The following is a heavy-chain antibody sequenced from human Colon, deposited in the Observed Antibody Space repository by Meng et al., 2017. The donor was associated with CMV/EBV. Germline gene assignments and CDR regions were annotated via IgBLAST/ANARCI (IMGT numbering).Heavy chain of an antibody. CDR3: ARQGGSRFDP. Sequence: SETLSLTCTVSGGPISSSSYFWGWIRQPPGKGLEWIGTIYYSGSTYYNPSLKSRVTISVDTSKNQFSLKLTSVTAADTAVYYCARQGGSRFDPWGQGTLVTVSS. V-gene: IGHV4-39*01. CDR1: GGPISSSSYF. J-gene: IGHJ5*02. CDR2: IYYSGST. D-gene: IGHD2-15*01.